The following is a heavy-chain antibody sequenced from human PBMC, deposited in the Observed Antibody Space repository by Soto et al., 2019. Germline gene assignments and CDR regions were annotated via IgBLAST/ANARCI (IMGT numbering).Heavy chain of an antibody. J-gene: IGHJ4*02. Sequence: PSVKVSCKASGYTFTSYGISWVRQAPGQGLEWMGWISAYNGNTNYAQKLQGRVTMTTDTSTSTAYMELRSLRSDDTAVYYCATYDILTGLDYWGQGTLVTVSS. CDR3: ATYDILTGLDY. CDR1: GYTFTSYG. D-gene: IGHD3-9*01. V-gene: IGHV1-18*01. CDR2: ISAYNGNT.